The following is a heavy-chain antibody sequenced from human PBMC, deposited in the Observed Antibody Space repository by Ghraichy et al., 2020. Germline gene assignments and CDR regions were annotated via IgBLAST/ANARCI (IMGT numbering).Heavy chain of an antibody. J-gene: IGHJ6*02. D-gene: IGHD3/OR15-3a*01. CDR2: INHSGST. V-gene: IGHV4-34*01. CDR3: ARPERTGYTSYYYGMDV. CDR1: GGSFSGYY. Sequence: SETLSLTCAVYGGSFSGYYWSCIRQPPGKGLEWIGEINHSGSTNYNPSLKSRVTILVDTSKKQFSLKLRFVTAADTAVYWCARPERTGYTSYYYGMDVWGQGTTVTVYS.